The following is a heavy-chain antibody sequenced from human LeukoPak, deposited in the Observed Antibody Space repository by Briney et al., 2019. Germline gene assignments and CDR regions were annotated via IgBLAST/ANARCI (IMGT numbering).Heavy chain of an antibody. CDR1: GYTFTSYY. Sequence: GASVKVSCKASGYTFTSYYMHWVRQAPGQGLEWMEIINPSGGSTSYAQKFQGRVTMTRDTSTSTVYMELSSLRSKDTAVYYCARMYSSGWYFDYWGQGTLVTVSS. J-gene: IGHJ4*02. CDR2: INPSGGST. V-gene: IGHV1-46*01. D-gene: IGHD6-19*01. CDR3: ARMYSSGWYFDY.